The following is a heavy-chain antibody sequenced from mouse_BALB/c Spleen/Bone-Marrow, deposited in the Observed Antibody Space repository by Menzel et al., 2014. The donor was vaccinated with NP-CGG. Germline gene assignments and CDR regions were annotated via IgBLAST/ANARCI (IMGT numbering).Heavy chain of an antibody. V-gene: IGHV1-67*01. CDR3: ASYGSSYYAMDY. Sequence: VQVVGSGPELVRPGVSVKISCKGSGYTFTDYAMHWVKQSHAKSLEWIGVISTHSGNTNYNQKFKGKATMTVDKSSSTAYMELARLTSEDSAIYYCASYGSSYYAMDYWGQGTSVTVSS. CDR1: GYTFTDYA. J-gene: IGHJ4*01. D-gene: IGHD1-1*01. CDR2: ISTHSGNT.